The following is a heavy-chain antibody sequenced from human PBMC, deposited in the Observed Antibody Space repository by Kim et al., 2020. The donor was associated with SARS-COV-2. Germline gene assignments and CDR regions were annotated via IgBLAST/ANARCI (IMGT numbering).Heavy chain of an antibody. Sequence: SETLSLTCTVSGGSISSSSYYWGWIRQPPGKGLEWIGSIYYSGSTYYNPSLESRVTISVDTSKNQFSLKLSSVTAADTAVYYCAREMVPADAPGWRGVRYYYYMDVWGKGTTVTVSS. CDR2: IYYSGST. J-gene: IGHJ6*03. CDR3: AREMVPADAPGWRGVRYYYYMDV. D-gene: IGHD2-2*01. CDR1: GGSISSSSYY. V-gene: IGHV4-39*01.